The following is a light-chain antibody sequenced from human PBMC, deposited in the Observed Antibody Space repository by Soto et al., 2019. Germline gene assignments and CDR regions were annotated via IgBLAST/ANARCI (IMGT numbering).Light chain of an antibody. Sequence: EIVMTQSPVTLSVSPGERATLSCTASQSVNNNVAWYQQKPGHTPRLLIYSASIGATGTPARFSGSGSATDFTLTISRLEPEDFAVYYCQQYGRSPGLFTFGPGTKVDIK. CDR2: SAS. CDR1: QSVNNN. V-gene: IGKV3-20*01. CDR3: QQYGRSPGLFT. J-gene: IGKJ3*01.